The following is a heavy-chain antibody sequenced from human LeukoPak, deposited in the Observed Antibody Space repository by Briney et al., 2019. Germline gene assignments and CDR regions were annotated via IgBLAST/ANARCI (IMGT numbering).Heavy chain of an antibody. V-gene: IGHV4-34*01. D-gene: IGHD3-10*01. J-gene: IGHJ4*02. CDR2: INHSGST. Sequence: SETLSLTCAVYGGSFSGYYWSWIRQPPGKGLEWVGEINHSGSTNYNPSLKSRVTISVDTSKNQFSLKLSSVTAADTAVYYCAGFGELSDYWGQGTLVTVSS. CDR1: GGSFSGYY. CDR3: AGFGELSDY.